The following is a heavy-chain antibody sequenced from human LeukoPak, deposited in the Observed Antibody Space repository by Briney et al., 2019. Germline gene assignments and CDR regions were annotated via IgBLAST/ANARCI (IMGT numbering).Heavy chain of an antibody. Sequence: ASVKVSCKASGGTFTFGTAGVTWVRQASGQRLEWLGGIIPLFDSPHYAPNFQGRLTITADRFSGVAYMDLSSLSSEDTAVYYCARAYIVNTNGDNVYYYMDVWGTGTTVTVSS. V-gene: IGHV1-69*06. CDR3: ARAYIVNTNGDNVYYYMDV. D-gene: IGHD5-24*01. J-gene: IGHJ6*03. CDR1: GGTFTFGTAG. CDR2: IIPLFDSP.